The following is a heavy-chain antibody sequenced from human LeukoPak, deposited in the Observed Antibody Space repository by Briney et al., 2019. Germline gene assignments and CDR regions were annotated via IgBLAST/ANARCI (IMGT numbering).Heavy chain of an antibody. V-gene: IGHV4-59*11. CDR1: GGSISSHY. D-gene: IGHD2-2*02. CDR3: ARDLYGDY. Sequence: SETLSLTCTVSGGSISSHYWSWIRQPPGKGLEWIGYIYYNGATNYNSSLESQVTISVDMSKNQFSLKLRSVTAADTAVYYCARDLYGDYWGQGTLVTVSS. CDR2: IYYNGAT. J-gene: IGHJ4*02.